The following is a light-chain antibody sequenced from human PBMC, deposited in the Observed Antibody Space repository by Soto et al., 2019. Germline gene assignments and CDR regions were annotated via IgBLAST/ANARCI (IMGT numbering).Light chain of an antibody. V-gene: IGLV4-60*02. CDR1: SGHSSYI. Sequence: QSVLPQSSSASASLGSSVKLTCTLSSGHSSYIIAWHQQQPGKAPRYLMKLEGSGSYNKGSGVPDRFSGSSSGADRYLTISNLQFEDEAEYYCETWDSNTHTVFGGGTKLTV. CDR3: ETWDSNTHTV. J-gene: IGLJ3*02. CDR2: LEGSGSY.